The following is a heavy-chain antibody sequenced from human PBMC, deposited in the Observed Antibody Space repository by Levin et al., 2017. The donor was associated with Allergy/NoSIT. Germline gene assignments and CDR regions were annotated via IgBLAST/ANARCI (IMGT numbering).Heavy chain of an antibody. J-gene: IGHJ3*02. CDR1: GFTFSTYA. CDR2: ISGVDGST. CDR3: AKGRTLSPPTDAFDM. Sequence: GGSLRLSCAASGFTFSTYAMTWVRQAPGKGLEWVSIISGVDGSTYYADSVKGRFTISRDRSKNTLYLQMTNLRAEDTAVYYCAKGRTLSPPTDAFDMWGQGTMVTVSS. V-gene: IGHV3-23*01.